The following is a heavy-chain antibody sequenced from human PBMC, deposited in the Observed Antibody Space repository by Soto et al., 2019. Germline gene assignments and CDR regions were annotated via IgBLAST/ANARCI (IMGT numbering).Heavy chain of an antibody. V-gene: IGHV3-7*01. CDR1: GFTFSSYW. Sequence: ESGGGLVQPGGSLRLSCAASGFTFSSYWMSWVRQAPGKGLEWVANIKQDGSEKYYVDSVKGRFTISRDNAKNSLYLQMNSLRAEDTAVYYCASSYYDSSGYPRDYWGQGTLVTVSS. J-gene: IGHJ4*02. D-gene: IGHD3-22*01. CDR3: ASSYYDSSGYPRDY. CDR2: IKQDGSEK.